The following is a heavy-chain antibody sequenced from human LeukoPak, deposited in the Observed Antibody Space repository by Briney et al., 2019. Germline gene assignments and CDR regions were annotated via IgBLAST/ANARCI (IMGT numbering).Heavy chain of an antibody. CDR3: ARRYSSSSLWAY. CDR1: GGSFSGYY. CDR2: INHSGXX. D-gene: IGHD6-6*01. V-gene: IGHV4-34*01. Sequence: PSETLSLTCAVYGGSFSGYYWSWIRQPPGXXXXWIGEINHSGXXXXXXXXXXXXTISXXTSXXXFSLKLSSVTAADTAVYYCARRYSSSSLWAYWGQGTLVTVSS. J-gene: IGHJ4*02.